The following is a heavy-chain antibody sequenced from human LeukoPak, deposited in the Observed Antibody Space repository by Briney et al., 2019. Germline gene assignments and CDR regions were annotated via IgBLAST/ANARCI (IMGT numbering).Heavy chain of an antibody. J-gene: IGHJ3*02. Sequence: AASVKVSCKASGYTFTSYGISWVRQAPGQGLEWMGWISAYNGNTNYAQKLQGRVTMTTDTSTSTAYMELSSLRSEDTAVYYCASPYCSSTSCYSAFDIWGQGTMVTVSS. CDR1: GYTFTSYG. CDR2: ISAYNGNT. CDR3: ASPYCSSTSCYSAFDI. V-gene: IGHV1-18*01. D-gene: IGHD2-2*01.